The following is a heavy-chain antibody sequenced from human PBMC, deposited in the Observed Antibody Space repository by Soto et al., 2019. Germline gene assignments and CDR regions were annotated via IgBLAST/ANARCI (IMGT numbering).Heavy chain of an antibody. CDR3: TTDPYGDYYYYGMDV. Sequence: SLRLSCAASGFTFSNAWMNWVRQAPGKGLEWVGRIKSKTDGGTTDYAAPVKGRFTISRDDSKNTLYLQMNSLKTEDTAVYYCTTDPYGDYYYYGMDVWGQGTTVTVSS. V-gene: IGHV3-15*07. J-gene: IGHJ6*02. CDR1: GFTFSNAW. D-gene: IGHD4-17*01. CDR2: IKSKTDGGTT.